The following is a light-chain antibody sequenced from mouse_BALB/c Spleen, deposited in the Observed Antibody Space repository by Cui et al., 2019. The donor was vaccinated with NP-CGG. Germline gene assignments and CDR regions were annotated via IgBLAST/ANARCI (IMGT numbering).Light chain of an antibody. CDR3: ALWYSNHWM. V-gene: IGLV1*01. CDR1: TGAVTPNNY. CDR2: GTN. Sequence: QAVVTQESALTTSPGETVTLTCRSNTGAVTPNNYANWVQEKPDHLFTGLIGGTNNRAPGVPARFSGSLIGDKAALTITGAQTEDEAIYFCALWYSNHWMFGGGTKLTVL. J-gene: IGLJ1*01.